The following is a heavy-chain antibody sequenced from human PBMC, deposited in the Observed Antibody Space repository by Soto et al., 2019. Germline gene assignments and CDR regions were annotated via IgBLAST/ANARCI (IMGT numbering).Heavy chain of an antibody. CDR1: GGSFSGYA. CDR3: ARRARPDFYYMDV. Sequence: ETLSLTCAVYGGSFSGYAMGRVRQAPGKGLEYVSGISSNGVGTYYANSVQGRFTISRDNSKNTVYLQMGSLRPEDMAVYYCARRARPDFYYMDVWGKGTTVTVSS. D-gene: IGHD6-6*01. J-gene: IGHJ6*03. CDR2: ISSNGVGT. V-gene: IGHV3-64*01.